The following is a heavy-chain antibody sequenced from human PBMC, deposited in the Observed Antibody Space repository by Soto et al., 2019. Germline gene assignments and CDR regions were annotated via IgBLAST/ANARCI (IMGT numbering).Heavy chain of an antibody. D-gene: IGHD4-4*01. CDR1: GGSVSSDNYY. CDR3: ARVAPATITTFYGMDV. CDR2: IDYSGST. V-gene: IGHV4-61*01. J-gene: IGHJ6*02. Sequence: SETLSLTCTVSGGSVSSDNYYWSWIRQPPGKGLEWIGHIDYSGSTNYNPSLKSRVTISVDTSKNQFSLKLSSVTAADTAIYFCARVAPATITTFYGMDVWGQGTTVTVS.